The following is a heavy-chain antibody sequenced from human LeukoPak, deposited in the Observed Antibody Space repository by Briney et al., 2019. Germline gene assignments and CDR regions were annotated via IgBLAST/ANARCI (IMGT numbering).Heavy chain of an antibody. CDR2: IRHDGSNK. D-gene: IGHD5-24*01. Sequence: GGSLRLSCAASGFTFSSYGMHWVRQAPGKGLEWVAFIRHDGSNKYYADSVKGRFTISRDSSKNTLYLQMNSLRPEDTALYYCAKDFEMATNSGRYFDNWGRGTLVTVSS. V-gene: IGHV3-30*02. J-gene: IGHJ4*02. CDR3: AKDFEMATNSGRYFDN. CDR1: GFTFSSYG.